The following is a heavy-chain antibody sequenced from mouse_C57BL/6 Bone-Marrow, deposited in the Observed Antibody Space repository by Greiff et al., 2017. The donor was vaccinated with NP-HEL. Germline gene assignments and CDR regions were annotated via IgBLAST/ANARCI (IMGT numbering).Heavy chain of an antibody. V-gene: IGHV5-15*01. J-gene: IGHJ3*01. Sequence: EVQLVESGGGLVQPGGSLKLSCAASGFTFSDYGMAWVRQAPRKGPEWVGFISNLAYSIYYADTVTGRFTISRENAKNTLYREMSSLRSEDTAMYYCARRLRRFAYWGQGTLVTVSA. D-gene: IGHD1-2*01. CDR3: ARRLRRFAY. CDR2: ISNLAYSI. CDR1: GFTFSDYG.